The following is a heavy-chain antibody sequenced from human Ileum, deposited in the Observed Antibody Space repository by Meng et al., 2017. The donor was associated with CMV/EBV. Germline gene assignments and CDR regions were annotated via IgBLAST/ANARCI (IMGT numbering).Heavy chain of an antibody. CDR1: GFTFSSYS. V-gene: IGHV3-21*01. D-gene: IGHD3-3*01. CDR2: ISSSSSYI. CDR3: ARDHHPPHLNEFWSGSMDV. J-gene: IGHJ6*02. Sequence: GESLKISCAASGFTFSSYSMNWVRQAPGKGLEWVSSISSSSSYIYYADSVKGRFTISRDNAKNSLYLQMNSLRAEDTAVYYCARDHHPPHLNEFWSGSMDVWGQGTTVTVSS.